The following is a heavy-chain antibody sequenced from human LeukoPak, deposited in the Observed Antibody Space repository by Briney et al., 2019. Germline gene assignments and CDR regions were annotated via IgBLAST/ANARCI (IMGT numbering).Heavy chain of an antibody. Sequence: PGGSLRLSCEASGFTVSSNYMSWVRQAPGKGLEWVSVIYSGGSTYYADSVKGRFTISRDNSKSTLYLQMNSLRAEDTAVYYCARERESGYSSSWYEVRRAFDIWGQGTMVTVSS. D-gene: IGHD6-13*01. CDR2: IYSGGST. V-gene: IGHV3-66*01. CDR3: ARERESGYSSSWYEVRRAFDI. CDR1: GFTVSSNY. J-gene: IGHJ3*02.